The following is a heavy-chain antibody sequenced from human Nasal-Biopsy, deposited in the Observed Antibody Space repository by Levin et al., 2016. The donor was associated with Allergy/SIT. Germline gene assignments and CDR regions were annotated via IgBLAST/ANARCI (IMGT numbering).Heavy chain of an antibody. CDR3: ARDRGRQQLDH. J-gene: IGHJ5*02. CDR1: GYTFTSFY. CDR2: INPTDGTS. D-gene: IGHD3-10*01. V-gene: IGHV1-46*01. Sequence: ASVKVSCKTSGYTFTSFYMHWVRQAPGQGLEWMGKINPTDGTSTYGQRFQGRVTMTRDTATRTVYMELTSLSSEDTAFYYCARDRGRQQLDHWGQGTLVTVSA.